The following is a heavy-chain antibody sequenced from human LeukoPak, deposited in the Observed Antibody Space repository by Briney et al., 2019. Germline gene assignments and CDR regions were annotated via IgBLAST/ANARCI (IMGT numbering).Heavy chain of an antibody. CDR3: AKEVYYFDTSGLYSFAFDI. J-gene: IGHJ3*02. V-gene: IGHV3-30*18. CDR1: GFTFSRYA. Sequence: GGSLRLSCAASGFTFSRYAMHWVRQAPGKGLEWVAVISYDGSDKYYADSVKGRVTISRDNSDDTLYLEMDSLRPEDTAVYYCAKEVYYFDTSGLYSFAFDIWGQGTMVTVPS. D-gene: IGHD3-22*01. CDR2: ISYDGSDK.